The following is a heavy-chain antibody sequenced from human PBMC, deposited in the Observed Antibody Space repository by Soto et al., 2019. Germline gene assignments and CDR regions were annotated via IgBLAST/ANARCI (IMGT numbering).Heavy chain of an antibody. CDR1: GGTFSRHA. J-gene: IGHJ4*02. Sequence: QVQLVQSGAEVRKPGSSVKVSCKASGGTFSRHAISWVRQAPGQGLEWMGGIIPIFGTANHAQNFQGRVTIIADESTSTVYVELSSLRSEDTAMYYCARGWGYDSNDYYYAYWGQGTLVFVSS. D-gene: IGHD3-22*01. V-gene: IGHV1-69*01. CDR2: IIPIFGTA. CDR3: ARGWGYDSNDYYYAY.